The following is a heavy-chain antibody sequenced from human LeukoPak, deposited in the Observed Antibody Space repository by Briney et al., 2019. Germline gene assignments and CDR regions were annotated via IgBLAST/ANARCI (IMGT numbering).Heavy chain of an antibody. D-gene: IGHD3-10*01. CDR1: GYTFTNYA. J-gene: IGHJ4*02. Sequence: ASVKVSCKASGYTFTNYAIHWVRQAPGQRLEWMGWVNAGNGNTEYSQNLQDRVTITRDTSATTAYMELSSLRSEDTAVYYCARGSYFYGSGSFMGSDYWGQGTLVTASS. CDR3: ARGSYFYGSGSFMGSDY. V-gene: IGHV1-3*01. CDR2: VNAGNGNT.